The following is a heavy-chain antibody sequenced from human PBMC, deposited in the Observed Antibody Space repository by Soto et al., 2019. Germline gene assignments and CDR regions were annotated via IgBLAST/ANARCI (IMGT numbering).Heavy chain of an antibody. J-gene: IGHJ4*02. CDR1: GGSISIYY. CDR3: ARSDGRY. Sequence: LRETLSLTCTVSGGSISIYYWSWIRQPPGKGLEWIGYIYYSGSTNYNPSLKSRVTISVDTSKNQFSLKLSSVTAADTAVYYCARSDGRYWGQGTLVTAS. V-gene: IGHV4-59*01. CDR2: IYYSGST.